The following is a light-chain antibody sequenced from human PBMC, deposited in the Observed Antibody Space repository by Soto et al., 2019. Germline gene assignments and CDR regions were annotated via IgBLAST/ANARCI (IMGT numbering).Light chain of an antibody. CDR2: GAS. Sequence: EIVMTQSPATLSVSPGERATLSCRASQSVSSNLAWYQQKPGQAPRLLIYGASTRATGIPARFSGSGSGTDFTLTISSLQSDVFAVYYCQQYNNWPPWTFGQGTRVEIK. J-gene: IGKJ1*01. CDR3: QQYNNWPPWT. CDR1: QSVSSN. V-gene: IGKV3-15*01.